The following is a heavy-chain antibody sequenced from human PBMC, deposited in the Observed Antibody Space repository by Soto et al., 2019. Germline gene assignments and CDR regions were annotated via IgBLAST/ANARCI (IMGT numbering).Heavy chain of an antibody. CDR3: TRVKSGYDYGVSDY. CDR1: GFTFGDYA. CDR2: IRSKAYGGTT. Sequence: GGSLRLSCTASGFTFGDYAMSWFRQAPGKGLEWVGFIRSKAYGGTTEYAASVKGRFTISRDDSKSIAYLQMNSLKTEDTAVYYCTRVKSGYDYGVSDYWGQGTLVTVSS. V-gene: IGHV3-49*03. J-gene: IGHJ4*02. D-gene: IGHD5-12*01.